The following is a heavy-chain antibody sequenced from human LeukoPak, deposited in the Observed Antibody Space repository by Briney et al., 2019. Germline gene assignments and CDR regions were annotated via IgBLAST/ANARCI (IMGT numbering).Heavy chain of an antibody. V-gene: IGHV3-30-3*01. CDR3: ARGQVDTDRLPYYYYGMDA. J-gene: IGHJ6*02. D-gene: IGHD5-18*01. CDR2: ISYDGSNK. CDR1: GFTFSSYA. Sequence: GGSLRLSCAASGFTFSSYAMHWVRQAPGKGLEWVAVISYDGSNKYYADSVKGRFTISRDNSKNTLYLQMNSLRAEDTAVYYCARGQVDTDRLPYYYYGMDAWGQGTTVTVSS.